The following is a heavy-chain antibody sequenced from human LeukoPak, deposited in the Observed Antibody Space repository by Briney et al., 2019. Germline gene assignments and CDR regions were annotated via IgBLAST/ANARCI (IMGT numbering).Heavy chain of an antibody. D-gene: IGHD6-13*01. Sequence: GGSLRLSCAASGFSFSRYNMNWVRQAPGKGLEWVAYITGSSSSIYYADSVKGRFTISRGNAKNSLYLQMNSLRAEDTAVYYCATAGTPDYWGQGTLVTVSS. V-gene: IGHV3-48*01. J-gene: IGHJ4*02. CDR1: GFSFSRYN. CDR2: ITGSSSSI. CDR3: ATAGTPDY.